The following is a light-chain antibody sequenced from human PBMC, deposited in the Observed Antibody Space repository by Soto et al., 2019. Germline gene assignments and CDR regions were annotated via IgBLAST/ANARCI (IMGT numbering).Light chain of an antibody. CDR3: SSYTSNSTVV. J-gene: IGLJ1*01. Sequence: QSALTQPASVSGSPGQSITISCRGTSRDVGSYNYVSWYQQHPGKAPKLMIYEVTNRPSGISNRFSGSKSGNTASLTIPGLQAEDEADYYCSSYTSNSTVVFGTGTKVTV. CDR2: EVT. V-gene: IGLV2-14*01. CDR1: SRDVGSYNY.